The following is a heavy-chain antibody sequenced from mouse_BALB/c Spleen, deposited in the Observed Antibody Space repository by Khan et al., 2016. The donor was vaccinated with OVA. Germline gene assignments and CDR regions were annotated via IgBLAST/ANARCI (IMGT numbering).Heavy chain of an antibody. Sequence: VQLKQSGAELVRSGASVKLSCTASGFNIKDYYMHWVKQRPEQGLEWIGWIDPENGDTEYAPKFQGKATMTADTSSNTAYLQLSSLTSVDTAVYDINAGGISPYYYAMDYWGQGTSVTVSS. V-gene: IGHV14-4*02. J-gene: IGHJ4*01. CDR3: NAGGISPYYYAMDY. CDR2: IDPENGDT. CDR1: GFNIKDYY. D-gene: IGHD1-1*01.